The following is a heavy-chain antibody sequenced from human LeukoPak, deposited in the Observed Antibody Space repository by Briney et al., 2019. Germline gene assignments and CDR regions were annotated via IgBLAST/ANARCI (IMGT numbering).Heavy chain of an antibody. CDR3: ARVFDSGSQAYFYYMDV. J-gene: IGHJ6*03. CDR1: GGSIRGYY. Sequence: SETLSLTCNVSGGSIRGYYWSWIRQSPEKGLEWIGYIYSSGSTNYNPSLKSPVTVSVDTSKNQLSLKVSSVTAADTAVYYCARVFDSGSQAYFYYMDVWGKGTTVIISS. V-gene: IGHV4-59*01. CDR2: IYSSGST. D-gene: IGHD3-10*01.